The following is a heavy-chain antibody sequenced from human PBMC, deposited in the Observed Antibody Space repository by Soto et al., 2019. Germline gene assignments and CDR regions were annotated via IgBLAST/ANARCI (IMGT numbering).Heavy chain of an antibody. CDR3: ARAGAFYETSGYPWSTFDI. V-gene: IGHV1-18*01. D-gene: IGHD3-22*01. CDR2: ISAYNGNT. J-gene: IGHJ3*02. Sequence: QVHLVQSGAEVKKPGASVKVSCKASGYTLTSYGISWVRQAPGQGLQWMGWISAYNGNTNYADKSQGRVTMTTDTSTSTAHMEVRSLRSADTAVYYCARAGAFYETSGYPWSTFDIWGQGTMVTVSS. CDR1: GYTLTSYG.